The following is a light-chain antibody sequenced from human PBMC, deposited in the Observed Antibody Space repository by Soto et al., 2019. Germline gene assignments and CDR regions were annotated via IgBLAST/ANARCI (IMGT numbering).Light chain of an antibody. V-gene: IGLV2-18*01. CDR2: EVS. J-gene: IGLJ1*01. Sequence: QSALTQPPSVSGSPGQSVTISCTGTSSDVGSYNRVSWYQHPPGTAPKLMIYEVSNRPSGVPDRFSGSKSGNTASLTISGLQAEDQAAYYCSLYTSSSTFVFGTGTKVTV. CDR3: SLYTSSSTFV. CDR1: SSDVGSYNR.